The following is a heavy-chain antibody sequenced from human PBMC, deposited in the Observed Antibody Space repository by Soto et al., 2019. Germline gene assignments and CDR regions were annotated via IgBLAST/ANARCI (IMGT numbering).Heavy chain of an antibody. D-gene: IGHD3-10*01. Sequence: ASVKVSCKVSGYTLTELSMHWVRQAPGKGLEWMGGFDPEDGETIYAQKFQGRVTMTEDTSTDTAYMELSSLRSEDTAVYYCATDLRSEPEDGMDVWGQGTTVTVSS. CDR2: FDPEDGET. J-gene: IGHJ6*02. CDR1: GYTLTELS. V-gene: IGHV1-24*01. CDR3: ATDLRSEPEDGMDV.